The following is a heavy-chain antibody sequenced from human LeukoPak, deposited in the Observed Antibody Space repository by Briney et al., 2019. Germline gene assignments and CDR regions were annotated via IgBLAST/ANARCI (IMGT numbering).Heavy chain of an antibody. Sequence: GGSLRLSCAASGFTFRSYWMSWVRQAPGKGLAGVANIKQDGSEKYYVDSVKGRFTISRDNAKNSLYLQMNSLRAEDTAVYYCARDFFPYPIVGATHYYYYYGMDVWGQGTTVTVSS. J-gene: IGHJ6*02. CDR2: IKQDGSEK. D-gene: IGHD1-26*01. CDR1: GFTFRSYW. V-gene: IGHV3-7*01. CDR3: ARDFFPYPIVGATHYYYYYGMDV.